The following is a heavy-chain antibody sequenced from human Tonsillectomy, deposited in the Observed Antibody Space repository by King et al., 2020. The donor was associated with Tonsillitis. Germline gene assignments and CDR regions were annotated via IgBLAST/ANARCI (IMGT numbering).Heavy chain of an antibody. Sequence: QLQESGPGLVKPSQTLSLTCTVSGGSISSGSYYWSWIRQPAGKGLEWIGRIYTSGSTNYNPSLKSRVTISVDTSKNQFSLKLSSVTAADTAVYYCARDTTVTTVGYWGQGTLVTVSS. CDR1: GGSISSGSYY. J-gene: IGHJ4*02. D-gene: IGHD4-17*01. CDR3: ARDTTVTTVGY. CDR2: IYTSGST. V-gene: IGHV4-61*02.